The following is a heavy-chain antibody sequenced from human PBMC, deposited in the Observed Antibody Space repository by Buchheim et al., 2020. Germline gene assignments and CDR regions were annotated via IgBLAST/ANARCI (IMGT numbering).Heavy chain of an antibody. V-gene: IGHV3-66*01. CDR1: GFTVSSDS. CDR2: IYGGGAT. Sequence: EVQLVESGGGLVQPGGSLRLSCAVSGFTVSSDSMSWVRQAPGKGLEWVSAIYGGGATYYTDSVKGSFNISSDSSKNKLYLQMNRLRVEDTAMYYCARRQPSGSWFDPWGQGTL. J-gene: IGHJ5*02. CDR3: ARRQPSGSWFDP. D-gene: IGHD3-22*01.